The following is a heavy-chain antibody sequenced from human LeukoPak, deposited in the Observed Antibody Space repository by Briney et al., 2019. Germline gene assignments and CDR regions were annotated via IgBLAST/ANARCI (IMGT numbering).Heavy chain of an antibody. J-gene: IGHJ4*02. CDR1: GFTFNRYA. V-gene: IGHV3-64D*09. CDR2: IDNTVVNT. CDR3: VKQDWGSQPAGYYFDD. D-gene: IGHD7-27*01. Sequence: PGGSLRLSCSASGFTFNRYAVHWVRQAPGKGLEYVSSIDNTVVNTYYADSVKDRFTISRDNSKNTLYLQMSSLRAEDTAVYYCVKQDWGSQPAGYYFDDWGQGTLVTVSS.